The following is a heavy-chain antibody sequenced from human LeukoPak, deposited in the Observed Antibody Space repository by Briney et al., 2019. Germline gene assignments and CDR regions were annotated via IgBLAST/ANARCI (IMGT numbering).Heavy chain of an antibody. CDR2: IRYDENTK. CDR3: AKENTRDGYRHFHY. CDR1: GFPFSSYG. J-gene: IGHJ4*02. V-gene: IGHV3-30*02. D-gene: IGHD5-24*01. Sequence: PGGSLRHSCTASGFPFSSYGMQRVRQAPGKGREWVACIRYDENTKYYADSVKGRFTVSRDNSENTLFLQMNSLRAEDTAVYYCAKENTRDGYRHFHYWGQGTLVTVSS.